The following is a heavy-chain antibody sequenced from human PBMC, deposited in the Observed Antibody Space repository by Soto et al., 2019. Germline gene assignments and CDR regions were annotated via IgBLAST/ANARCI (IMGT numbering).Heavy chain of an antibody. CDR3: TRRSELDYYYYGMDA. CDR1: GFTFSSYW. Sequence: GGSLRLSCAASGFTFSSYWMSWVRQAPGKGLEWVANIKQDGSEKYYVDSVKGRFTISRDNAKNSLYLQMNSLRAEDTAVYYCTRRSELDYYYYGMDAWGQGITVTVS. D-gene: IGHD6-13*01. J-gene: IGHJ6*02. V-gene: IGHV3-7*05. CDR2: IKQDGSEK.